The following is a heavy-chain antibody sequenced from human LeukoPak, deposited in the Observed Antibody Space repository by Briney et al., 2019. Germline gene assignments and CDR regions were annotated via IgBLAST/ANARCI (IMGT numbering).Heavy chain of an antibody. CDR3: ARRGYDTGTLDY. V-gene: IGHV3-74*01. D-gene: IGHD3-22*01. Sequence: GGSLRLSCADSGFTFSSFWMYWVRHAPGKGLLWVSHINSDETSTSYADSVKGRFTISRDNAKNTLYLQMLSLRAEDTAVYYCARRGYDTGTLDYWGQGTLVTVSS. CDR1: GFTFSSFW. J-gene: IGHJ4*02. CDR2: INSDETST.